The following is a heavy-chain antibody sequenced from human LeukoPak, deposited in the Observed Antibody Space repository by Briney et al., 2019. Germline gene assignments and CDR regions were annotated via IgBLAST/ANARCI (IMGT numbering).Heavy chain of an antibody. J-gene: IGHJ4*02. CDR3: ARWGSIAVARFDY. CDR1: GCSISSYY. D-gene: IGHD6-6*01. CDR2: IYYTGST. Sequence: KPSETLSLTCIVSGCSISSYYWSWIRQPPGKGLEWIGYIYYTGSTNYNPSLTSRVNISADTSKNQFSLNLTSVTAADTAVYYCARWGSIAVARFDYWGQGTLVTVSS. V-gene: IGHV4-59*01.